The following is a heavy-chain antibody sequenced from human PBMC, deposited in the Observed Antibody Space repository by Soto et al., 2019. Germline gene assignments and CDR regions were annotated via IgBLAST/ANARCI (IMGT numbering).Heavy chain of an antibody. CDR1: GFSFTGYY. J-gene: IGHJ5*02. D-gene: IGHD6-6*01. CDR2: INAHSGGT. V-gene: IGHV1-2*02. CDR3: AKDLTRQLAYWLDP. Sequence: GASVKVSCKASGFSFTGYYIHCLRRAPGQGLEWMGWINAHSGGTEYAQKFQGRVTLTRDTSIATAYLTLTSLTSDDTALYYCAKDLTRQLAYWLDPWGQGTQVTSPQ.